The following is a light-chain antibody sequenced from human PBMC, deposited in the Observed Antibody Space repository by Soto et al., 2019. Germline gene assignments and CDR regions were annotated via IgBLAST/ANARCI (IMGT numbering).Light chain of an antibody. V-gene: IGKV1-5*01. J-gene: IGKJ1*01. Sequence: DIQMTQSPSTLSASVGDRVTITCRASRSISNWVAWYQQKPGKAPKLLISDASDLERGVTSRFSGAGSGTEFTLTISSLQSEDIAVYYCHQYYTWPRTFGQGTNVDIK. CDR3: HQYYTWPRT. CDR2: DAS. CDR1: RSISNW.